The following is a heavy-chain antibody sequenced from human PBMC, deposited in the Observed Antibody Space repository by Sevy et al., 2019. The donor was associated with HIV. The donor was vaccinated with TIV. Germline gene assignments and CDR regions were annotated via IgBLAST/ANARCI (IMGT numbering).Heavy chain of an antibody. CDR1: GGSISGYY. CDR2: IYYSGST. D-gene: IGHD5-12*01. Sequence: SETLSLTCTVSGGSISGYYWSWIRQPPGKGLEWIGYIYYSGSTDYSPSLKSRVTISVDTSKNQFSLKLSSVTAADTAVYYCARDGGAYDYLDLWGQGALVTVSS. CDR3: ARDGGAYDYLDL. V-gene: IGHV4-59*01. J-gene: IGHJ5*02.